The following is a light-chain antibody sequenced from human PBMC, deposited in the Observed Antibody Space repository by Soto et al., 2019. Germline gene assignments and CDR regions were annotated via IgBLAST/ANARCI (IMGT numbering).Light chain of an antibody. J-gene: IGLJ1*01. V-gene: IGLV2-14*01. CDR2: DVN. CDR1: SSDVGGSNF. Sequence: QSVLTQPASVSGSPGQSFTFSCTGTSSDVGGSNFVSWYQQHPGKAPKLMIYDVNNRPSGVSNRFSGSKSGNTASLTISGLQAEDEAYYYCSSYTSSHTYVFGTGTKLTVL. CDR3: SSYTSSHTYV.